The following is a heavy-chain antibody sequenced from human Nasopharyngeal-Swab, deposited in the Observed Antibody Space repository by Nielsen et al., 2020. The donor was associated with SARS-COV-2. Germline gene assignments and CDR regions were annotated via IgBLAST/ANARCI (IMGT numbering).Heavy chain of an antibody. CDR3: ARVDGYSYGYYYYYYGMDV. V-gene: IGHV3-21*01. Sequence: GGSLRLSCAASGFTFSSYSMNWVRQAPGKGLEWVSSISSSSSYIYYADSVMGRFTISRDNAKNSLYLQMNGLRAEDTAVYYCARVDGYSYGYYYYYYGMDVWGQGTTVTVSS. CDR2: ISSSSSYI. J-gene: IGHJ6*02. CDR1: GFTFSSYS. D-gene: IGHD5-18*01.